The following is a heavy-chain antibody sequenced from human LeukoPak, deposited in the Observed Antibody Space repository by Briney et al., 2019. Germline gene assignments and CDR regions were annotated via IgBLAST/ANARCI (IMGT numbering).Heavy chain of an antibody. V-gene: IGHV3-23*01. CDR1: GFTFSSFA. Sequence: GGSLRLSCAASGFTFSSFAMSWVRVAPGKGLEWVSAIGSSGGSAYYADSVKGRFTISRDNSKNTLYLQMNSLRAEDMAIYYCAKDLRGSNWYPFDYWGQGTLVTVSS. J-gene: IGHJ4*02. D-gene: IGHD6-13*01. CDR2: IGSSGGSA. CDR3: AKDLRGSNWYPFDY.